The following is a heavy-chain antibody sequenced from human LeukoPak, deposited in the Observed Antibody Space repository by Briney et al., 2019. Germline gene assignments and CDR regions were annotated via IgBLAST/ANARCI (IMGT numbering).Heavy chain of an antibody. J-gene: IGHJ5*02. Sequence: SETLSLTCAVYGGSFSGYYWSWIRQPPGKGLEWIGEINHSGSSNYNPSLKSRVTISVDTSKNQFSLKLNSVTAADTAVYYCARGSRRFDPWGQGTLVSVSS. CDR1: GGSFSGYY. CDR2: INHSGSS. V-gene: IGHV4-34*01. CDR3: ARGSRRFDP.